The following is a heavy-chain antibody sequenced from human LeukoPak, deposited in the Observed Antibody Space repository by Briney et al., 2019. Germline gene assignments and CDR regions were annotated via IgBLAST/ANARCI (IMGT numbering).Heavy chain of an antibody. Sequence: SETLSLTCAVSGSSISSGYYWDWIRQPPGKGLEWIGSIYHSGSTYYNTSLKGRVTISLDMSKNQFSLRLRSVTAADTAMSYCARRRYDFWSGSPLDYWGRGTLVTASS. V-gene: IGHV4-38-2*01. CDR2: IYHSGST. D-gene: IGHD3-3*01. J-gene: IGHJ4*02. CDR3: ARRRYDFWSGSPLDY. CDR1: GSSISSGYY.